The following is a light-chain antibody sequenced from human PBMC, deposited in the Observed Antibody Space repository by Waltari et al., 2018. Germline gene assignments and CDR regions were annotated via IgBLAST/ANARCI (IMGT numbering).Light chain of an antibody. Sequence: QSALTQPASVSGSPGQSITISCTGTSSDVGGYNYVSWYQQHPGKAPKLMIYDVSNRPSGVSNRFSGSKSGNTVSLTISGLQAEDEADYYCSSYTSSSIYVFGTGTKVTVL. CDR3: SSYTSSSIYV. J-gene: IGLJ1*01. CDR1: SSDVGGYNY. CDR2: DVS. V-gene: IGLV2-14*03.